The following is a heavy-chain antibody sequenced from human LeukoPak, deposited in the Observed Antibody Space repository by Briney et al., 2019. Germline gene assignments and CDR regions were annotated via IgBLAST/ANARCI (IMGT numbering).Heavy chain of an antibody. CDR3: AKAYSSYWYSNFDY. Sequence: GGSLRLSCAASGFTFSSYGMSWVRQAPGKGLEWVSAISGSGGSTDYADSVKGRFTISRDNSKNTLYLQMNSLRAEDTAVYYCAKAYSSYWYSNFDYWGPGTLVTVSS. D-gene: IGHD6-13*01. J-gene: IGHJ4*02. CDR2: ISGSGGST. CDR1: GFTFSSYG. V-gene: IGHV3-23*01.